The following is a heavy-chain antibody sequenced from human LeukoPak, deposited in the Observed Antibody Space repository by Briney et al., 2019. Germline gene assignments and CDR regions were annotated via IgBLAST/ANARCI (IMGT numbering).Heavy chain of an antibody. V-gene: IGHV3-30-3*01. Sequence: GGSLRLSCAASGFTFSSYAMHWVRQAPGKGPEWVAVISYDGSNKYYADSVKGRFTISRDNSKNTLYLQMNSLRAEDTAVYYCARDVSAVLGGGYFDYWGQGTLVTVSS. CDR2: ISYDGSNK. CDR1: GFTFSSYA. CDR3: ARDVSAVLGGGYFDY. J-gene: IGHJ4*02. D-gene: IGHD2-8*02.